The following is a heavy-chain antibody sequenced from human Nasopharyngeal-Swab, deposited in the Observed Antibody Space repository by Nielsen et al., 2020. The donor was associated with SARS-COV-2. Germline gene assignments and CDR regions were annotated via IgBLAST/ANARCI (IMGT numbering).Heavy chain of an antibody. J-gene: IGHJ4*02. Sequence: WIRQPPGKGLEWVAFIAHDASNEYYGDSVKGRFSISRDSSKNTLYLQMGSLRGEDTAVYYCARDAPAHYGAFYWGRGTRVTVSS. CDR2: IAHDASNE. CDR3: ARDAPAHYGAFY. D-gene: IGHD4-17*01. V-gene: IGHV3-30*03.